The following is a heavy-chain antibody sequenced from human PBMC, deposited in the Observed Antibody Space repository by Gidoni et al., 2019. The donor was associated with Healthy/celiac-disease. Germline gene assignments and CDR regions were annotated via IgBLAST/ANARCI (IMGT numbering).Heavy chain of an antibody. V-gene: IGHV3-23*01. D-gene: IGHD2-15*01. CDR3: AKAREDIVVVVAAAYYYDYGMDV. Sequence: EVQLLESGGGLVQPGGSLRLSCAASGFTFSSYAMCWVRQAPGKGLEWVSAISGSGGSTDYADSVKGRFTISRDNSKNTLYLRMNSLRAEDTDVYYCAKAREDIVVVVAAAYYYDYGMDVWGQGTTVTVSS. J-gene: IGHJ6*02. CDR2: ISGSGGST. CDR1: GFTFSSYA.